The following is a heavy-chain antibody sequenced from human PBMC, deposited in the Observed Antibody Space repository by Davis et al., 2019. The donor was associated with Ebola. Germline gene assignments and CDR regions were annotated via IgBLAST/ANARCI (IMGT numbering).Heavy chain of an antibody. CDR1: GFTFSSYW. V-gene: IGHV3-7*03. D-gene: IGHD2-15*01. Sequence: GESLKISCAASGFTFSSYWMSWVRQAPGKGLEWVANIKQDGSEKYYVDSVKGRFTISRDNAKNSLYLQMNSLRAEDTAVYYCTRGGVAATRAFDPWGQGTLVTVSS. CDR2: IKQDGSEK. J-gene: IGHJ5*02. CDR3: TRGGVAATRAFDP.